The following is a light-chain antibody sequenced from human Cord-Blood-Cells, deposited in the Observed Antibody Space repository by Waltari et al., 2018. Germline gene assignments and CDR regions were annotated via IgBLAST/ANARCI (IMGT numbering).Light chain of an antibody. V-gene: IGKV1-5*03. CDR1: QSISSW. CDR3: QQYNSYST. Sequence: DIQMTQSPSPLPASVGDRVTITCRASQSISSWFAWYQQKPGKAPKLLIYKASSLESGVPSRFSGSGSGTEFTLTISSLQPDDFATYYCQQYNSYSTFGQGTKVEIK. J-gene: IGKJ1*01. CDR2: KAS.